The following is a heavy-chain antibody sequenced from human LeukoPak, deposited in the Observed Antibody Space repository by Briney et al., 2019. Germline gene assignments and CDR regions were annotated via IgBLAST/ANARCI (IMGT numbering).Heavy chain of an antibody. V-gene: IGHV4-30-4*02. J-gene: IGHJ3*02. CDR2: IYYSGST. D-gene: IGHD1-26*01. CDR1: GGSISSGDYY. Sequence: PSETLSLTCTVSGGSISSGDYYWSWIRQPPGKGLEWIGYIYYSGSTYYNPSLKSRVTISVDTSKNQFSLKLSSVTAADTAVYYCASKVWVDAFDIWGQGTMVTVSS. CDR3: ASKVWVDAFDI.